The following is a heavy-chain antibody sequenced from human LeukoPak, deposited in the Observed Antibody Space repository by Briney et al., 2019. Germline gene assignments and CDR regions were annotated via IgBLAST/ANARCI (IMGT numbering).Heavy chain of an antibody. V-gene: IGHV4-61*02. D-gene: IGHD5-18*01. Sequence: PSQTLSLTCTVSGGSISSGSYYWSWIRQPAGKGLEWIGRIYTSGSTNYNPSLKSRVTISVDTSKNQFSLKLSSVTAADTAVYYCARGHGYSYGFDYWGQGTLVTVSS. J-gene: IGHJ4*02. CDR1: GGSISSGSYY. CDR3: ARGHGYSYGFDY. CDR2: IYTSGST.